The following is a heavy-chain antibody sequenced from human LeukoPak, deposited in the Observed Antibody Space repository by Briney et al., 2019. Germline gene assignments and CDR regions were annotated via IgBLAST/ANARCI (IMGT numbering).Heavy chain of an antibody. D-gene: IGHD6-19*01. J-gene: IGHJ4*02. V-gene: IGHV4-61*01. Sequence: PSETLSLTCTVSGDSVSSGSSYWSWIRQPPGAGLQWLGYIYHSGSTNYNPSLKSRVTISVDTSKNQFSLKLSSVTTADTAVYYCARGSAWYFVYWGQGTLVTVSS. CDR2: IYHSGST. CDR3: ARGSAWYFVY. CDR1: GDSVSSGSSY.